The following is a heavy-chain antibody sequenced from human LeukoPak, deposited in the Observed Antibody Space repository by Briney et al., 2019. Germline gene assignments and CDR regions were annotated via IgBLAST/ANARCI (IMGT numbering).Heavy chain of an antibody. CDR2: ISWDGGST. CDR3: AKGLRFIVGALIADD. CDR1: GFTFDDYS. V-gene: IGHV3-43*01. D-gene: IGHD1-26*01. Sequence: GGSLRLSCAASGFTFDDYSMHWVRQAPGKGLEWVSLISWDGGSTYYADSVKGRFTISRDNSKNSLFLQMNSLRTEDTALYYCAKGLRFIVGALIADDWGQGTLVTVSS. J-gene: IGHJ4*02.